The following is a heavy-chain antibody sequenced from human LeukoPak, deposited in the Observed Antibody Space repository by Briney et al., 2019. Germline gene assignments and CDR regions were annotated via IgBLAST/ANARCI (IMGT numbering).Heavy chain of an antibody. J-gene: IGHJ4*02. Sequence: ASVKVSCKASGYTFSSYSISWVRQAPGQGLKWMGWISAYNGNTTYAQKVKGRVTMTTDTSTSTAYMELRSLKSDDTAVYYCARASYCSDGSCYSDYWGQGTLVTVSS. CDR3: ARASYCSDGSCYSDY. CDR1: GYTFSSYS. CDR2: ISAYNGNT. D-gene: IGHD2-15*01. V-gene: IGHV1-18*01.